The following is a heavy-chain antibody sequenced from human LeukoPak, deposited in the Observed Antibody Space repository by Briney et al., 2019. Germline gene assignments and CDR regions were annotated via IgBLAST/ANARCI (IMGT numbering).Heavy chain of an antibody. CDR3: TVPYYYDSGAYGH. CDR1: GFTFSSYW. Sequence: KAGGSLRLSCAASGFTFSSYWMSWVRQAPGKGLEWVGRVKSITDGGTADYAAPVKGRFTISRDDSKNTLYLQMNSLKTEDTAVYYCTVPYYYDSGAYGHWGQGTLVTVSS. CDR2: VKSITDGGTA. J-gene: IGHJ4*02. V-gene: IGHV3-15*01. D-gene: IGHD3-22*01.